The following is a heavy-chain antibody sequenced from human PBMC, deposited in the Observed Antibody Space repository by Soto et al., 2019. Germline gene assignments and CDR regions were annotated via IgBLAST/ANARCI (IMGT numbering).Heavy chain of an antibody. D-gene: IGHD3-9*01. CDR3: ARDSPDILTGYYKSPESPFDY. CDR2: INPSGGST. V-gene: IGHV1-46*01. J-gene: IGHJ4*02. Sequence: GASVKVSCKASGYTFTSYYMHWVRQAPGQGLEWMGIINPSGGSTSYAQKFQGRVTMTRDTSTSTVYMELSSLRSEDTAVYYCARDSPDILTGYYKSPESPFDYWGQGTLVTVSS. CDR1: GYTFTSYY.